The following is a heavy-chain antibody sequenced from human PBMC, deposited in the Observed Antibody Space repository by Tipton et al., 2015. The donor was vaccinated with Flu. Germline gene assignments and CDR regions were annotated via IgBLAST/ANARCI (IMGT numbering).Heavy chain of an antibody. J-gene: IGHJ6*03. CDR1: GGSFSGYY. CDR2: INHSGST. D-gene: IGHD6-6*01. Sequence: TLSLTCAVYGGSFSGYYWSWIRQPPGKGLEWIGEINHSGSTNYNPSLKSRVTISVDTSKNQSSLKLSSVTAADTAVYYCARDFGTSSSSVYYYYMDVWGKGTTVTVSS. V-gene: IGHV4-34*01. CDR3: ARDFGTSSSSVYYYYMDV.